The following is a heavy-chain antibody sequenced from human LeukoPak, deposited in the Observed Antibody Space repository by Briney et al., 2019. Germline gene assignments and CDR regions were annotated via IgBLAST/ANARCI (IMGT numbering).Heavy chain of an antibody. D-gene: IGHD5-18*01. CDR1: GFTFSSYA. Sequence: PGGSLRLSCAASGFTFSSYAMSWVRQAPGKGLEWVSGIFGSGGSTHYADSVKGRFTISRDNSKNTLYLQMNSLRAEDTAVYYCARSSEWIQLWDYFDYWGQGTLVTVSS. J-gene: IGHJ4*02. CDR2: IFGSGGST. CDR3: ARSSEWIQLWDYFDY. V-gene: IGHV3-23*01.